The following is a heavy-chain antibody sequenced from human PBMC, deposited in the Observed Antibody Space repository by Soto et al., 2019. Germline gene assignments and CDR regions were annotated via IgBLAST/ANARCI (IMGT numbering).Heavy chain of an antibody. CDR3: ARVDDI. CDR1: GGPFRGYY. D-gene: IGHD3-22*01. J-gene: IGHJ4*02. CDR2: INHGGRT. V-gene: IGHV4-34*01. Sequence: QVQLHQWGAGLLQPSETLSLTCAVYGGPFRGYYWSWIRQPPGKGLEWIGEINHGGRTNYNPSLKSRVTISKDTSKNQFSLTLNSVTAADTGVYYCARVDDIWGLGTLVTVSS.